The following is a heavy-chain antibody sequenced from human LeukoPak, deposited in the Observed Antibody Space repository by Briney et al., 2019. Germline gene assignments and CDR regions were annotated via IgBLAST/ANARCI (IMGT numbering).Heavy chain of an antibody. J-gene: IGHJ4*02. V-gene: IGHV3-48*01. CDR3: AKDRGLLLWFGELDY. CDR1: GFRFSAYN. Sequence: PGGSLRLSCEGSGFRFSAYNMNWVRQAPGKGLESISYISSSSATIFYADSVKGRFTISRDNAKNSLYLQMNSLRPEDTAVYYCAKDRGLLLWFGELDYWGQGTLVTVSS. D-gene: IGHD3-10*01. CDR2: ISSSSATI.